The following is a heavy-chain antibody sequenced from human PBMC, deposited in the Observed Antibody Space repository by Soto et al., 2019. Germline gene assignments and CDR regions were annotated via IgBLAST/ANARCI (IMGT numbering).Heavy chain of an antibody. CDR1: GFTFSSYW. V-gene: IGHV3-74*01. CDR3: ARGAFGAYYFDY. J-gene: IGHJ4*02. D-gene: IGHD3-3*01. CDR2: IKGDGITT. Sequence: EVQLVESGEGLVQPGGSLRLSCAASGFTFSSYWIHWVRQAPGKGLVWVSRIKGDGITTNYADSVKGRVTISRDNAKNTVYLQVNSLRAEDTAVYYCARGAFGAYYFDYWGQGTLVTVSS.